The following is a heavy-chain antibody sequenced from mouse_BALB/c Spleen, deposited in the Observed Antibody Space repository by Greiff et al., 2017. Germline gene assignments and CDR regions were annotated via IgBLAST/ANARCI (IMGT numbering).Heavy chain of an antibody. CDR3: AREQGGYPMDY. CDR1: GYTFTTFP. V-gene: IGHV1-4*01. CDR2: INPGSAYN. Sequence: QVQLQQSGAELARPGASVKMSCKASGYTFTTFPIHWLKQRPGQGLEWIAYINPGSAYNDYNQKFKDKATLTADKSSSTVYMQLSSLTYEDSAVFYCAREQGGYPMDYWGQGTSVIVSS. J-gene: IGHJ4*01.